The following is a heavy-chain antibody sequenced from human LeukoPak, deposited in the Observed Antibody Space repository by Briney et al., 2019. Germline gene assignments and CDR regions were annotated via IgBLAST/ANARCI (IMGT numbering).Heavy chain of an antibody. D-gene: IGHD1-26*01. CDR1: GFTFSSYA. V-gene: IGHV3-23*01. Sequence: GGSLRLSCAASGFTFSSYAMSWVRQAPGKGLEWVSAIRDSGSSTHYADSVKDRFTTSRDNSKNTLFLQMNSLRAEDTAIYYCAKYGPQDSGSSHFDYWGQGALVTVSS. CDR3: AKYGPQDSGSSHFDY. CDR2: IRDSGSST. J-gene: IGHJ4*02.